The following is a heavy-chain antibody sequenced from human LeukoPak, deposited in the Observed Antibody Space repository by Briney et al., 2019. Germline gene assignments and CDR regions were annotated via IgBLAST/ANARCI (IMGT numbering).Heavy chain of an antibody. J-gene: IGHJ4*02. V-gene: IGHV4-59*08. Sequence: SETLSLTCTVSGGSISSYYWSWIRQPPGKGLEWIGYIYYSGSNNYNPSLKSRVTISVDTSKNQFSLKLSSVTAADTAVYYCASPFYGDYGGYWGQGTLVTVSS. CDR3: ASPFYGDYGGY. D-gene: IGHD4-17*01. CDR2: IYYSGSN. CDR1: GGSISSYY.